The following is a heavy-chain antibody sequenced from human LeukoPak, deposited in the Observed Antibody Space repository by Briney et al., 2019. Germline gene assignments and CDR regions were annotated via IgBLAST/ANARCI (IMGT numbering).Heavy chain of an antibody. D-gene: IGHD3-10*01. J-gene: IGHJ4*02. CDR1: GGSISSYY. V-gene: IGHV4-4*07. Sequence: SETLSLTCTVSGGSISSYYWSWIRQPAGKGLEWIGRIYTSGTTNYNPSLKSRVTMSIDTSKNQFSLKLNSVTAADTAVYYCARDAYYYGSGSPYYFDYWGQGTLVTVSS. CDR3: ARDAYYYGSGSPYYFDY. CDR2: IYTSGTT.